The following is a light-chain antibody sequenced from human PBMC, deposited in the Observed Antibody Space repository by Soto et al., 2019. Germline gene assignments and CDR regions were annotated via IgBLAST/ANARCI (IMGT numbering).Light chain of an antibody. CDR3: TSYSSRSPYV. V-gene: IGLV2-14*01. Sequence: LTHPVSVSVSPGQSITISCSGSTSDVGGHDFVSWYQHHPGKAPKLLIFEVTNRPSGVSHRFSGSKSGNTASLTISGLQVEDEADYYCTSYSSRSPYVFGTGTKVTVL. CDR1: TSDVGGHDF. CDR2: EVT. J-gene: IGLJ1*01.